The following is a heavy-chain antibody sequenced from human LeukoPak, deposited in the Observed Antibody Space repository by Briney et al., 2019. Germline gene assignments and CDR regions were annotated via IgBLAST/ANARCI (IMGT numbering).Heavy chain of an antibody. V-gene: IGHV7-4-1*02. J-gene: IGHJ4*02. CDR3: ARDFGGGSYYWVEHFDY. D-gene: IGHD1-26*01. Sequence: GASVKVSFKASGGTFSIYAISWVRQAPGQGLEWMGWINTNTGNPTYAQGFTGRFVFSLDTSVSTAYLQISSLKAEDTAVYYCARDFGGGSYYWVEHFDYWGQGTLVTVSS. CDR2: INTNTGNP. CDR1: GGTFSIYA.